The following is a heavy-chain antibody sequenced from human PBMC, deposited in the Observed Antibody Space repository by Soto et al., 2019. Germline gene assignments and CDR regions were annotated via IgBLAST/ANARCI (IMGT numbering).Heavy chain of an antibody. CDR3: GAQDYGAKWYYFET. CDR1: SGSISSSSSY. Sequence: QLQLQESGPGLVKPSETLSLTCTVSSGSISSSSSYWGWIRQPPGKGMEWIGSIYYSGNTYYNPTLEIRVTISIDSAKTQFSLKLNSVTTADTAVYYCGAQDYGAKWYYFETWGQGTLVTVSA. J-gene: IGHJ4*02. CDR2: IYYSGNT. V-gene: IGHV4-39*01. D-gene: IGHD4-17*01.